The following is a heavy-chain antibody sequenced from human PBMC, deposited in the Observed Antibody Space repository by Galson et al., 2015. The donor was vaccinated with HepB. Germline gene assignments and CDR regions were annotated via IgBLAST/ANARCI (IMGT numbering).Heavy chain of an antibody. CDR1: GYTFTSNG. V-gene: IGHV1-18*04. CDR2: ISANSGNT. CDR3: ARDRDYRLDY. Sequence: SVKVSCKASGYTFTSNGISWVRQAPGQGLEWMGWISANSGNTIYAQKLQGRVTMTRDTSTGTAYVELGSLSSDDTAVYYCARDRDYRLDYWGQGTLVTVPS. D-gene: IGHD4/OR15-4a*01. J-gene: IGHJ4*02.